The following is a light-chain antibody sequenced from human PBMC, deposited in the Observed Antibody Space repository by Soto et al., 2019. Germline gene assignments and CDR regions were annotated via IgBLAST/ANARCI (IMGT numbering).Light chain of an antibody. CDR1: PSVSSSY. Sequence: EIVLTQSPGTLSLSPGERATLSCRASPSVSSSYLAWYQQKPGQAPRLLIYGASSRATGIPDRFSGSGSGSDFTLTISRLEPEDFAVYYCQQYGSSPPATFGGGTMVEIK. CDR3: QQYGSSPPAT. CDR2: GAS. J-gene: IGKJ4*01. V-gene: IGKV3-20*01.